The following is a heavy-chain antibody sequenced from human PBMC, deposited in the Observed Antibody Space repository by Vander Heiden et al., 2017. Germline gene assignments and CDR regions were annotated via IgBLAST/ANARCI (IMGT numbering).Heavy chain of an antibody. Sequence: QVQLVESGGGVVQPGRSLSLSCAASGFTFSTYGMHWVRQAPGKGLEWVAVISYDGSNKYYADSVKGRFTTSRDNSENTLYLQMNSLRADDTAVYYCAKDEGMVRGIIIPSIWGQGTTVSVSS. CDR2: ISYDGSNK. J-gene: IGHJ6*02. CDR3: AKDEGMVRGIIIPSI. V-gene: IGHV3-30*18. D-gene: IGHD3-10*01. CDR1: GFTFSTYG.